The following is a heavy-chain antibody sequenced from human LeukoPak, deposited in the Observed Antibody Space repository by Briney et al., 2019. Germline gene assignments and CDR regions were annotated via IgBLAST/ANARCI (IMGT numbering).Heavy chain of an antibody. Sequence: SETLSLTCTVSGGSISSYYWSWIRQPPGKGLEWIGYIYYSGSNNYNPSLKSRVTISVDTSKNQFSLKLSSVTAADTAVYYCARVGGNYDYWGQGTLVTVSS. CDR2: IYYSGSN. CDR3: ARVGGNYDY. V-gene: IGHV4-59*01. J-gene: IGHJ4*02. D-gene: IGHD2-15*01. CDR1: GGSISSYY.